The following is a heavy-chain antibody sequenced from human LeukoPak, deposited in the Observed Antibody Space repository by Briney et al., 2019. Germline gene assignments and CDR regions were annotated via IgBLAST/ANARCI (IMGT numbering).Heavy chain of an antibody. V-gene: IGHV4-34*01. D-gene: IGHD6-19*01. CDR1: GFTFGDYA. CDR2: INHSGST. CDR3: ARDYVGVAGTFDY. J-gene: IGHJ4*02. Sequence: LRLSCTASGFTFGDYALSWIRQPPGKGLEWIGEINHSGSTNYNPSLKSRVSISVDTSKNQFSLKLSSVTAADTAVYFCARDYVGVAGTFDYWGQGTLVTVSS.